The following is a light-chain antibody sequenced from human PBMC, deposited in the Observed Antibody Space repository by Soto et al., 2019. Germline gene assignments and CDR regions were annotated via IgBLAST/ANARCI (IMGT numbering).Light chain of an antibody. J-gene: IGLJ1*01. CDR2: RNS. CDR1: SSNIGSNF. CDR3: AGWDDSLSGYV. V-gene: IGLV1-47*01. Sequence: QAVVTQPPSASGTPGQRVTISCSGRSSNIGSNFVYWYQHLPGTAPKLVIYRNSQRPSGVPDRFSGSKSGTSASLAISGLQSEDEADYYCAGWDDSLSGYVFGPGTKLTV.